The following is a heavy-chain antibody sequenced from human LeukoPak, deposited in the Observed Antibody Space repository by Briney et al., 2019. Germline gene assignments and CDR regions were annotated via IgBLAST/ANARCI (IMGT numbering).Heavy chain of an antibody. Sequence: GGSLRLSCAASGFTFSSYAMHWVRQAPGKGLEWVAVISYDGSNKYYADSVKGRFTISRDNSKNTLYLQMNSLRAEDMAVYYCARVVGNYYGSGSSYNWFDPWGQGTLVTVSS. CDR3: ARVVGNYYGSGSSYNWFDP. J-gene: IGHJ5*02. V-gene: IGHV3-30-3*01. CDR2: ISYDGSNK. D-gene: IGHD3-10*01. CDR1: GFTFSSYA.